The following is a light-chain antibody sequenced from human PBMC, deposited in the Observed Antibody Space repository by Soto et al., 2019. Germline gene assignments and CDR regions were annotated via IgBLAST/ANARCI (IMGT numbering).Light chain of an antibody. CDR2: RNN. CDR1: SSNIGSNY. CDR3: AAWDDSLSGWV. Sequence: QSVLTQPPSASGTPGQRVTISCSGSSSNIGSNYVYWYQQLPGTAPKLLIYRNNQRPSGVPDRFSGSKSGPSASLAIRGLRSEDEADYYCAAWDDSLSGWVFGGGTKVTVL. J-gene: IGLJ3*02. V-gene: IGLV1-47*01.